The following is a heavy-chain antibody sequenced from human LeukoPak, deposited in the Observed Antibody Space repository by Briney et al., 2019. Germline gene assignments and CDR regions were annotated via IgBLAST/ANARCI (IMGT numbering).Heavy chain of an antibody. V-gene: IGHV4-34*01. CDR3: ASKRVLRYFDWLSPRYYFDY. CDR2: INHSGST. Sequence: SETLSLTCAVYGGSFSGYYWSWIRQPPGKGLEWIGEINHSGSTNYNPSLKSRVTISVETSKNQFSLKLSSVTAADTAVYYCASKRVLRYFDWLSPRYYFDYWGQGTLVTVSS. J-gene: IGHJ4*02. CDR1: GGSFSGYY. D-gene: IGHD3-9*01.